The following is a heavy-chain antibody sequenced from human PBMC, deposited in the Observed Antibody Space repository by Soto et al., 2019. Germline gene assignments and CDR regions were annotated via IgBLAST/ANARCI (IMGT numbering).Heavy chain of an antibody. CDR1: GFTVSSNY. D-gene: IGHD2-2*01. Sequence: GGSLRLSCAASGFTVSSNYMSWVRRAPGKGLEWVSVIYSGGSTYYADSVKGRFTISRDNSKNTLYLQMNSLRAEDTAVYYCAKEVGYCSSTSCSTLAYYYGMDVWGQGTTVTVSS. V-gene: IGHV3-66*01. J-gene: IGHJ6*02. CDR3: AKEVGYCSSTSCSTLAYYYGMDV. CDR2: IYSGGST.